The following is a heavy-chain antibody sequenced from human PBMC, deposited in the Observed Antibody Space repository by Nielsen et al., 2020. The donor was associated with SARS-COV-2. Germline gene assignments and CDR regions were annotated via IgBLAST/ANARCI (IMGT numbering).Heavy chain of an antibody. CDR3: ARGDNSGWHFDD. CDR2: ISGSGTTI. V-gene: IGHV3-48*03. Sequence: GESLKISCAASGFTFSTYEMNWVRQAPGKGLEWVSYISGSGTTIYYADSVKGRFTISRDNAKNSLYLQMNSLRAEDTAVYYCARGDNSGWHFDDWGQGTLVTVSS. J-gene: IGHJ4*02. CDR1: GFTFSTYE. D-gene: IGHD6-19*01.